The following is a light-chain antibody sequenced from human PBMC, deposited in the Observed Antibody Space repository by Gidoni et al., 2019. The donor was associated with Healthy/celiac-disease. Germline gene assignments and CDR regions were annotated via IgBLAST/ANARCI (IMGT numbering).Light chain of an antibody. V-gene: IGKV1-39*01. CDR3: QQSYSTPRT. CDR1: QSISSY. CDR2: AAS. J-gene: IGKJ2*01. Sequence: DIHITPSPSSLSASVGDRVTITFRASQSISSYLNWYQQKPGKAPKLLIYAASSLQSGVPSRFSGSGSGTDFTLTISSLQPEDFATYYCQQSYSTPRTFGQGTKLESK.